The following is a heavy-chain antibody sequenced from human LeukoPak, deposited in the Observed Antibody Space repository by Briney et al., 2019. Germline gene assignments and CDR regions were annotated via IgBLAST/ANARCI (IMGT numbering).Heavy chain of an antibody. J-gene: IGHJ4*02. V-gene: IGHV3-23*01. CDR3: AKDATASPYFHWFDN. D-gene: IGHD3-9*01. CDR1: GFTFSSYA. CDR2: ISSGERT. Sequence: PGGSLRLSCAASGFTFSSYALNWVRQAPGNGLGRVAGISSGERTFHAELVKGGSTISRAKTKATPSLQRNSLRAEVTAVYYCAKDATASPYFHWFDNWGQGTQVIVSS.